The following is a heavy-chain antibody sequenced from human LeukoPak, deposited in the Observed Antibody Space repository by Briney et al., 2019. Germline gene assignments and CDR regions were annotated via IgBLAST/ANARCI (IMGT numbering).Heavy chain of an antibody. Sequence: ASVKVSCKVSGYTLTELSMHWVRQAPGKGLEWMGGFDPEDGETIYAQKFQGRVTMTEDTSTDTAYMELSRLRSDDTAVYYCARVRALFDWFDPWGQGTLVTVSS. CDR3: ARVRALFDWFDP. D-gene: IGHD3-3*01. CDR2: FDPEDGET. V-gene: IGHV1-24*01. J-gene: IGHJ5*02. CDR1: GYTLTELS.